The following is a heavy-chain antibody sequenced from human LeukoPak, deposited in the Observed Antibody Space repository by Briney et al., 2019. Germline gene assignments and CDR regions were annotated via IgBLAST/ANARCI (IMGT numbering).Heavy chain of an antibody. V-gene: IGHV3-66*01. CDR2: IYSGGST. CDR3: AREGSLNSSSWYVPDY. Sequence: GGSLRLSCAASGFTVSSNYMSWVRQAPGKGLEWVSVIYSGGSTYYADSVKGRFTISRDNSKNTLYLQMSSLRAEDTAVYYCAREGSLNSSSWYVPDYWGQGTLVTVSS. D-gene: IGHD6-13*01. J-gene: IGHJ4*02. CDR1: GFTVSSNY.